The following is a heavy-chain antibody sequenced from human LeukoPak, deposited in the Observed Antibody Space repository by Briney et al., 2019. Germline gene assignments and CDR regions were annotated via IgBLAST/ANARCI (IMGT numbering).Heavy chain of an antibody. J-gene: IGHJ4*02. Sequence: GGSLRLSCAASGFTFSSYWMSWVRQAPGKGLEWVANIKQDGSEKYYVDSVKGRFTISRDNAKNSLYLQMNSLRAEDTAVYYCARVSRGPHPYYYDSSGYMDYWGQGTLVTVSS. V-gene: IGHV3-7*01. D-gene: IGHD3-22*01. CDR1: GFTFSSYW. CDR2: IKQDGSEK. CDR3: ARVSRGPHPYYYDSSGYMDY.